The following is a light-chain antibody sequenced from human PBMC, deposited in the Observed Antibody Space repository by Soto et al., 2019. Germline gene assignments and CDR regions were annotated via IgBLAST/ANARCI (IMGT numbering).Light chain of an antibody. Sequence: ELVLTQSPATLSLSPGERATLSCRASQSLGDYLAWYQQKPGQAPRLLIYDASNRAPGIPARFSGGGSGTDFTLTISSLEPEDFAVYYCQQRGTFGQGTKLEIK. CDR2: DAS. J-gene: IGKJ2*01. CDR3: QQRGT. V-gene: IGKV3-11*01. CDR1: QSLGDY.